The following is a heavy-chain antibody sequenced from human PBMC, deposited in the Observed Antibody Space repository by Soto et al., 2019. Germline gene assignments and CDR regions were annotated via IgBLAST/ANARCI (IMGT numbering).Heavy chain of an antibody. Sequence: EVQLVESGGDLIQPGGSLRLSCAASGFSITNNYMTWVRQAPGKGLEWVSLIDSGGDTYYADSVKGRFTLSRVISKNILYLQMNSLRAEDTAVYNCARGGSLYYYYGIDVWGQGTTVTVSS. CDR2: IDSGGDT. CDR3: ARGGSLYYYYGIDV. J-gene: IGHJ6*02. V-gene: IGHV3-53*01. D-gene: IGHD3-16*01. CDR1: GFSITNNY.